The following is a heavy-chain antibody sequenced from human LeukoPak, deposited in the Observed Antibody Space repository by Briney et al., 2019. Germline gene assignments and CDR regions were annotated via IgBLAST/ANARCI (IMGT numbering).Heavy chain of an antibody. CDR1: GYTFTGYY. D-gene: IGHD3/OR15-3a*01. CDR2: INPNSGGT. Sequence: ASVKVSCKASGYTFTGYYMHWVRQAPGQGLEWMGWINPNSGGTSYAQKFQGRVTMTRDTSISTAYMELSRLRSDDTAVYYCARRRTGVHDAFDIWGQGTMVTVSS. V-gene: IGHV1-2*02. CDR3: ARRRTGVHDAFDI. J-gene: IGHJ3*02.